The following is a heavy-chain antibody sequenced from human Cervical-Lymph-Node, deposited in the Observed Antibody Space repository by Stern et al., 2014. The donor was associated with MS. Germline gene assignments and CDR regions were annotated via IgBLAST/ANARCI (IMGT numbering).Heavy chain of an antibody. V-gene: IGHV4-59*01. CDR3: ARVAYYDFWSGYRYIFDY. CDR2: IYYSGST. D-gene: IGHD3-3*01. CDR1: GGSISSYY. Sequence: QLQLQESGPGLVKPSETLSLTCTVSGGSISSYYWSWIRQPPGKGLEWIGYIYYSGSTNYNPSLKSRVTISVDTSKNQFSLKLSSVTAADTAVYYCARVAYYDFWSGYRYIFDYWGQGTLVTVSS. J-gene: IGHJ4*02.